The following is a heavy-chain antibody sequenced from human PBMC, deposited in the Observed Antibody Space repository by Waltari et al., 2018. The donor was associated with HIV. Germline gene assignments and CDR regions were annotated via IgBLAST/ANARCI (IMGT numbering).Heavy chain of an antibody. D-gene: IGHD3-22*01. J-gene: IGHJ3*02. Sequence: QVLLQESGPRLVKSSETLSLTCTVSASSISRNYYWGWIRQAPGKGLCVIGSIYRSGTTYYNPSFKTRVTISVNMSKNQYSLKLSSLTAADTAVYYCARDQDYYDSSGYTSYAFDIWGRGTMIIVSS. V-gene: IGHV4-38-2*02. CDR2: IYRSGTT. CDR1: ASSISRNYY. CDR3: ARDQDYYDSSGYTSYAFDI.